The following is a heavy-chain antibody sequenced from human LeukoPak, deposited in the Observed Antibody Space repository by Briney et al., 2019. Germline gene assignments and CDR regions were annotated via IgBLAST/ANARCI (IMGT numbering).Heavy chain of an antibody. CDR2: IYYSGST. V-gene: IGHV4-59*08. Sequence: SETLSITCTVSGDSISSYYWSWIRQPPGKRLEWIGYIYYSGSTNYNPSLKSRVTISVDTSKNQFSLKVSSVTAADTAVYYCARTIAVAGLATWFDPWGQGTLVTVSS. D-gene: IGHD6-13*01. J-gene: IGHJ5*02. CDR3: ARTIAVAGLATWFDP. CDR1: GDSISSYY.